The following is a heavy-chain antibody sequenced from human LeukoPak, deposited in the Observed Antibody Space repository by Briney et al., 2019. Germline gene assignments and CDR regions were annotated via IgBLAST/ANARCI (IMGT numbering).Heavy chain of an antibody. V-gene: IGHV3-48*01. CDR1: GFTFSSYA. Sequence: GGSLRLSCAASGFTFSSYAMKWVRQAPGKGLEWVSYISSSSSTIYYADSVKGRFTISRDNAKNSLYLQMNSLRAEDTAVYYCARLGGFVVGAFDIWGQGTMVTVSS. D-gene: IGHD3-16*01. J-gene: IGHJ3*02. CDR3: ARLGGFVVGAFDI. CDR2: ISSSSSTI.